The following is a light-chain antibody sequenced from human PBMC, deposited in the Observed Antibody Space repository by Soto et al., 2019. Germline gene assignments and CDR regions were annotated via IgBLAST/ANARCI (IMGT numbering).Light chain of an antibody. CDR1: SSDIGDYNF. V-gene: IGLV2-14*03. J-gene: IGLJ1*01. Sequence: QSALTQRASVSGSPGQSITISCTGTSSDIGDYNFVSWYQHHPGRAPKLIICDVTDRPSGISNRFSGSKSGNTASLTISGLQAEDEADYYCTSYSSSNTPYVFGTGTKLTVL. CDR2: DVT. CDR3: TSYSSSNTPYV.